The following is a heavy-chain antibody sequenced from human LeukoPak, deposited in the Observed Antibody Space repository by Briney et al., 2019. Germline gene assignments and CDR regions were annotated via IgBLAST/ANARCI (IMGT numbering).Heavy chain of an antibody. CDR2: IYYSGST. J-gene: IGHJ2*01. CDR1: GGSISSYY. CDR3: ASYRVLRYFDWSPKNWYFDL. Sequence: SETLSLTCTVSGGSISSYYWSWIRQPPGKGLEWIGYIYYSGSTNYNPSLKSRVTISVDTSKNQFSLKLSSVTAADTAVYYCASYRVLRYFDWSPKNWYFDLWGRGALVTVSS. D-gene: IGHD3-9*01. V-gene: IGHV4-59*01.